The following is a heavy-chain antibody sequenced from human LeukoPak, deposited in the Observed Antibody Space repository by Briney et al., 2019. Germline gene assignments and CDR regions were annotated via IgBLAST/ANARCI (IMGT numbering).Heavy chain of an antibody. Sequence: PSETLSLTCAVYGGSFSGYYWDWIRQPPGKGLEWIGSIYYSGSTYYNPSLKSRVTIPVDTSKNQFSLKLSSVTAADTAVYYCARRGGSLFYFFDYWGQGTLVTVSS. CDR3: ARRGGSLFYFFDY. CDR2: IYYSGST. J-gene: IGHJ4*02. V-gene: IGHV4-39*01. CDR1: GGSFSGYY. D-gene: IGHD3-22*01.